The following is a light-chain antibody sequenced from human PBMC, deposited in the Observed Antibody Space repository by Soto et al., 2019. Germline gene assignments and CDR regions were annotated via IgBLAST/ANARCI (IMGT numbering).Light chain of an antibody. Sequence: EIVLTQSPATLSLSPGERATLSCRASQSVSSYLAWYQQKPGQAPRLLIYGASNRATGIPDRFSGSASGTDFTLTISRLEPEDFAVYYCQQYGSSPWTFGQGTKVDIK. CDR1: QSVSSY. J-gene: IGKJ1*01. CDR3: QQYGSSPWT. CDR2: GAS. V-gene: IGKV3-20*01.